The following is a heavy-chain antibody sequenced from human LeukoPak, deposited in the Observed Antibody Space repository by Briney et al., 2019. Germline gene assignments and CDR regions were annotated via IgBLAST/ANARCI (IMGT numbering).Heavy chain of an antibody. CDR3: AKDYGYSSSWYDY. CDR1: GFTFDDYG. Sequence: GRSLRLSCAASGFTFDDYGMHWVRHAPGKGLEWVSTISWNSASVGYVDSVKGRFTISRDNAKKTLYLQMNSLRPEDTALYYCAKDYGYSSSWYDYWGQGTLVTVSS. V-gene: IGHV3-9*01. CDR2: ISWNSASV. J-gene: IGHJ4*02. D-gene: IGHD6-13*01.